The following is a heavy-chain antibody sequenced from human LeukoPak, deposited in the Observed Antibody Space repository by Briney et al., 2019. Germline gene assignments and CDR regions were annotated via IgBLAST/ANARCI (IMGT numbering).Heavy chain of an antibody. CDR2: VSADTGST. CDR1: GYTFTNYG. V-gene: IGHV1-18*01. D-gene: IGHD3-10*01. CDR3: ARDSRDSLGSEFAF. Sequence: ASVRVSCKASGYTFTNYGISWVRQAPGQVLEWMGWVSADTGSTKFAQKFQGRVILSTDTSTSTAYMELRSLTSDDTAFFYCARDSRDSLGSEFAFWGQGTLVTVSS. J-gene: IGHJ4*02.